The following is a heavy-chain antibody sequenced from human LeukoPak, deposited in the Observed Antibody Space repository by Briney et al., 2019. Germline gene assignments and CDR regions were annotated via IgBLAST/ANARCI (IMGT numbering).Heavy chain of an antibody. CDR3: AREDTDYGAGY. CDR2: IFFSGST. Sequence: SQTMSLTCTVYGGSIGSPSSYWDWIRQSGDKKLEWIGRIFFSGSTSFNPSLQSRVILSLDTSRNPFSLRLSSEPAADPAVSYCAREDTDYGAGYWGQGTLVTVS. V-gene: IGHV4-61*02. J-gene: IGHJ4*02. D-gene: IGHD4-17*01. CDR1: GGSIGSPSSY.